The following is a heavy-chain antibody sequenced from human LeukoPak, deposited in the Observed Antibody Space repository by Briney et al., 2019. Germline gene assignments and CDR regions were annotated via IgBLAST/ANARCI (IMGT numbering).Heavy chain of an antibody. J-gene: IGHJ3*02. CDR3: VRGGIASAFDI. CDR1: GFTFSSNW. Sequence: GGSLRLSCAASGFTFSSNWMHWVRQAPGKGLVWVSRIISNENSATYADSVKGRFTISRDNAKNTLHLQMNSLRAEDTAVYYCVRGGIASAFDIWGQGTMVTVSS. D-gene: IGHD6-13*01. CDR2: IISNENSA. V-gene: IGHV3-74*01.